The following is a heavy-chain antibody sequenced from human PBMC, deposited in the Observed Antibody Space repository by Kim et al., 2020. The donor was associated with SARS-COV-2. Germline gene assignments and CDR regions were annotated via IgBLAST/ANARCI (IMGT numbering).Heavy chain of an antibody. J-gene: IGHJ4*02. CDR1: GFTFGDYA. Sequence: GGSLRLSCTASGFTFGDYAMSWFRQAPGKGLEWVGFIRSKAYGGTTEYAASVKGRFTISRDDSKSIAYLQMNSLKTEDTAVYYCTRFDFWSGRIPVYWGQGTLVTVSS. V-gene: IGHV3-49*03. CDR2: IRSKAYGGTT. D-gene: IGHD3-3*01. CDR3: TRFDFWSGRIPVY.